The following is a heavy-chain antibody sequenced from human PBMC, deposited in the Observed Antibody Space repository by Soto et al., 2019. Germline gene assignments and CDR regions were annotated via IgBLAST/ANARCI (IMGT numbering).Heavy chain of an antibody. Sequence: PGGSLRLSCGASGSSFNDYGMVWVRQTPGKGLXWVAXXXYXGXVXNXXXXVNGRFTISRDMSKNTLYLQMNSMRAEDTAVYYCAKDRELVDWVYWGQGTLVTVSS. V-gene: IGHV3-33*03. D-gene: IGHD1-26*01. CDR3: AKDRELVDWVY. CDR1: GSSFNDYG. CDR2: XXYXGXVX. J-gene: IGHJ4*02.